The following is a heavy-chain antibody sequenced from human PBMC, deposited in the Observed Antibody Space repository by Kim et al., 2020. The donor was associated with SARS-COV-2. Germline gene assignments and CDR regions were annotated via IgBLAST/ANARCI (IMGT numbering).Heavy chain of an antibody. CDR1: GGSISSSSYY. J-gene: IGHJ3*02. V-gene: IGHV4-39*01. CDR2: IYYSGST. D-gene: IGHD3-22*01. CDR3: AGHHPNRYYYDSSGSYAFDI. Sequence: SETLSLTCTVSGGSISSSSYYWGWIRQPPGKGLEWIGSIYYSGSTYSNPSLKSRVTISVDTSKNQFSLKLSPVTAADTAVYYCAGHHPNRYYYDSSGSYAFDIWGQGTMVTVSS.